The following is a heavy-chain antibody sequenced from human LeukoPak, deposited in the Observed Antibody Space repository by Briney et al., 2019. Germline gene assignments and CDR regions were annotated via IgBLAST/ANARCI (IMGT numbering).Heavy chain of an antibody. J-gene: IGHJ5*02. Sequence: ASVKVSCKASGYTFTSYGISWVRQAPGQGLEWMGWISAYNGNTNYAQKFQGRVTITADESTSTAYMELSSLRSEDTAVYYCARVAYGSGSYYNIDPTWFDPWGQGTLVTVSS. D-gene: IGHD3-10*01. CDR2: ISAYNGNT. V-gene: IGHV1-18*01. CDR1: GYTFTSYG. CDR3: ARVAYGSGSYYNIDPTWFDP.